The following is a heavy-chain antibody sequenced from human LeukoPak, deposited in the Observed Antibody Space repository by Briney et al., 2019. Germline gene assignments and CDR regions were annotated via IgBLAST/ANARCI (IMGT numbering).Heavy chain of an antibody. Sequence: GGSLRLSCAASGFTFSSYEMNWVRQAPGKGLEWVSYISSSGSTIYYADSVKGRFTISRDNAKNSLYLQMNSLRVEDTAIYYCARGGASRPDYWGQGVLVTVAS. CDR2: ISSSGSTI. J-gene: IGHJ4*02. CDR1: GFTFSSYE. V-gene: IGHV3-48*03. CDR3: ARGGASRPDY. D-gene: IGHD6-6*01.